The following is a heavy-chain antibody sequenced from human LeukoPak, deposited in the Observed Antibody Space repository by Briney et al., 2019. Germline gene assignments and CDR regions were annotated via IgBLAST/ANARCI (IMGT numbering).Heavy chain of an antibody. J-gene: IGHJ4*02. CDR3: AKDKGISSWLYPA. D-gene: IGHD6-13*01. CDR2: ISGSGGST. CDR1: GFTFSSYA. V-gene: IGHV3-23*01. Sequence: RSGGSLRLSCAASGFTFSSYAMSWVRQAPGKGLEWVSAISGSGGSTYYADSVKGRFTISRDNSKNTLYLQMNSLRAEDTGVYYCAKDKGISSWLYPAWGQGTLVTVSS.